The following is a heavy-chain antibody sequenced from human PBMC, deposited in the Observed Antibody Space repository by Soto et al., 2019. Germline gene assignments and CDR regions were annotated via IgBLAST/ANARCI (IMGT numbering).Heavy chain of an antibody. CDR2: ISTYNGQT. Sequence: QAQLVQSGAEVRKPGASVKVSCKTSGYTFINYGVSWVRQAPGQGLVWMGWISTYNGQTNVAQNFQGRATLTSDASARTVYLELMGLSADDTAMYYCVREVVWGATLVCAVVAREVDIWGQGTPVTVSS. D-gene: IGHD3-16*01. CDR1: GYTFINYG. CDR3: VREVVWGATLVCAVVAREVDI. V-gene: IGHV1-18*01. J-gene: IGHJ3*01.